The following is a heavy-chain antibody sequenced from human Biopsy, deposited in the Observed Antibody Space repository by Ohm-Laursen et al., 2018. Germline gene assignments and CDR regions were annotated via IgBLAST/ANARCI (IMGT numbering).Heavy chain of an antibody. D-gene: IGHD6-6*01. J-gene: IGHJ6*02. CDR1: GFSVSSYD. Sequence: SLRLSCAASGFSVSSYDMNWVRQAPGKGLEWTSYISETSSHIYDADSVRGRFTVARDIAKNSLYLQLNSLRVEDTAVYYYARDSSRRAREGGMDVWGQGTTVTVSS. CDR2: ISETSSHI. CDR3: ARDSSRRAREGGMDV. V-gene: IGHV3-21*01.